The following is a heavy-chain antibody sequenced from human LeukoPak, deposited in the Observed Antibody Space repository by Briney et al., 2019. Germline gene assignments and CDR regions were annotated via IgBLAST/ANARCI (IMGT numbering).Heavy chain of an antibody. CDR3: ASPAGGYRRVYY. CDR2: INNDGGGT. J-gene: IGHJ4*02. CDR1: GLTFSTYA. V-gene: IGHV3-23*01. D-gene: IGHD5-18*01. Sequence: GGSLRLSCAASGLTFSTYAMSWVRQAPGKGLEWVSAINNDGGGTHYAASVKGRFTISRDNSKNTLYLQMNSLRAEDTAVYYCASPAGGYRRVYYWGQGTLVTVSS.